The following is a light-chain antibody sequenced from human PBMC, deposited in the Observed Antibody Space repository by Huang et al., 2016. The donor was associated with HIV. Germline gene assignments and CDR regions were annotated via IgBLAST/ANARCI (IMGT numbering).Light chain of an antibody. V-gene: IGKV1-12*01. CDR2: STS. CDR1: QGIGTV. CDR3: QQANSFPYT. Sequence: DIQLTQSPSSVSASFGDRVTITCRASQGIGTVLAWYQQKPGKSPKLLISSTSSLQSGVPARFSGSGSGADFTLTISSLQPEDFATYYCQQANSFPYTFGQGTKLEIK. J-gene: IGKJ2*01.